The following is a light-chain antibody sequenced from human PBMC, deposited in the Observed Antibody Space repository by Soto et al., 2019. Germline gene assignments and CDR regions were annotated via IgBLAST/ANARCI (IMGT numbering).Light chain of an antibody. CDR1: QGINHY. J-gene: IGKJ3*01. CDR2: ATS. CDR3: QKHNSAPLF. V-gene: IGKV1-27*01. Sequence: DIQTTQSPSSLSASVGDRVTITCRASQGINHYLAWFQQKPGKVPKLLIYATSTLQSGVPSRFSGSGFGTDFTLTISSLQPEDVATYYCQKHNSAPLFFGPGTKVEIK.